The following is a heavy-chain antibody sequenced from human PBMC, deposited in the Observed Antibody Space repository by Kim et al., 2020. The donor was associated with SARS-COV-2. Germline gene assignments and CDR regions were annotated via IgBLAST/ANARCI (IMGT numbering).Heavy chain of an antibody. J-gene: IGHJ6*03. Sequence: SETLSLTCTVSGGSISSHYWSWIRQRPGKGLEWIGYIYYSGRTNYNPSLKSRVTISVDTSKTQFSLKLSSVTAADTAVYYCAGKYYDFWSGSYYSMDLWG. D-gene: IGHD3-3*01. CDR1: GGSISSHY. CDR2: IYYSGRT. CDR3: AGKYYDFWSGSYYSMDL. V-gene: IGHV4-59*08.